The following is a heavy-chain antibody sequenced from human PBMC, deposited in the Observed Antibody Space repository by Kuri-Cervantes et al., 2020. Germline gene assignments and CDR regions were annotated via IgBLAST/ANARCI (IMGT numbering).Heavy chain of an antibody. CDR2: TFYRSRWSN. J-gene: IGHJ6*03. Sequence: SQTLSLTCVISGDSVSSKSGAWNWIRQSPSRGLEWLGRTFYRSRWSNEYAASVKSRITIKPDTSKNQFSLQLNSVTPEDTAVYYCARGRATGTGARGGYYMDVWVKGTAVTVSS. D-gene: IGHD1-1*01. CDR3: ARGRATGTGARGGYYMDV. CDR1: GDSVSSKSGA. V-gene: IGHV6-1*01.